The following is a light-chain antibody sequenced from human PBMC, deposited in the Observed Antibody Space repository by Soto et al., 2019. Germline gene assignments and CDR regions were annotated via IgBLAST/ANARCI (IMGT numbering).Light chain of an antibody. J-gene: IGLJ1*01. CDR1: SSDVGAYTS. CDR3: SSYTSDNRDYV. Sequence: QSVLTQPASVSGSPGQSITTSCTGTSSDVGAYTSVSWYQHHPGKAPKVMIYEVNKRPSGISNRFSGSKSVNTASLTISGLXPEDEAHYYCSSYTSDNRDYVFGTGTKVTVL. V-gene: IGLV2-14*01. CDR2: EVN.